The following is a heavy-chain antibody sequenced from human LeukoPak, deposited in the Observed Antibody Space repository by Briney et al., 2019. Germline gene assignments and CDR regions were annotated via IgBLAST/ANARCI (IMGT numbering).Heavy chain of an antibody. CDR2: ISYDGSNK. Sequence: GRSLRLSCAASGFTFSSYAMHWVRQAPGKGLEWVAVISYDGSNKYYADSVKGRFTISRDNSKNTLYLQMNSLRVEDTAMYYCAKEAGLFDVWGQGAMVIVSS. CDR1: GFTFSSYA. CDR3: AKEAGLFDV. V-gene: IGHV3-30-3*01. J-gene: IGHJ3*01.